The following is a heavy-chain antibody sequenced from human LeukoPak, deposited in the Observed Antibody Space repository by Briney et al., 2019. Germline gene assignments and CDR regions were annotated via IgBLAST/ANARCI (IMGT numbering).Heavy chain of an antibody. CDR1: GGSVSSGSYY. Sequence: TSETLSLTCTVSGGSVSSGSYYWNWIRQTSGKGLEWMGYIQYSGGTNYNPSLKSRVTISLDTSKNQFSLKVNSVTAADTAVYYCASLLVAGVASVDYWGQGTLVTVSS. J-gene: IGHJ4*02. CDR3: ASLLVAGVASVDY. D-gene: IGHD6-19*01. V-gene: IGHV4-61*01. CDR2: IQYSGGT.